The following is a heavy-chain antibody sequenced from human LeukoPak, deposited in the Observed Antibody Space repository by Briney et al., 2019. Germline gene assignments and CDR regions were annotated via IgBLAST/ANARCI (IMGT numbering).Heavy chain of an antibody. CDR3: GRGPRGRFLEPRVGYYGMDV. CDR1: GVTFNNYA. J-gene: IGHJ6*02. CDR2: ISGSGGTT. Sequence: GGSLRLSCAASGVTFNNYAMNWVRQAPGKGLEWVSVISGSGGTTYYADSVKGRFTISRDNAKNSLYLQMNSLRAEDTAVYYCGRGPRGRFLEPRVGYYGMDVWGQGTTVTVSS. V-gene: IGHV3-23*01. D-gene: IGHD3-3*01.